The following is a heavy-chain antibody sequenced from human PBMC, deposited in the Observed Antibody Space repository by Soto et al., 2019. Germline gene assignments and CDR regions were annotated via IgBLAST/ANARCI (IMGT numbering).Heavy chain of an antibody. CDR3: ARDDPLHYGGNLVGG. D-gene: IGHD4-17*01. V-gene: IGHV1-69*01. J-gene: IGHJ4*02. Sequence: QVQLVQSGAEVKKPGSSVKVSCKASGGTFSSYAISWVRQAPGQGLEWKGGIIPIFGTANYAQKFQGRVTITADESTSTAYMELSSLSSEDTAVYYCARDDPLHYGGNLVGGWGQGTLVTVSS. CDR1: GGTFSSYA. CDR2: IIPIFGTA.